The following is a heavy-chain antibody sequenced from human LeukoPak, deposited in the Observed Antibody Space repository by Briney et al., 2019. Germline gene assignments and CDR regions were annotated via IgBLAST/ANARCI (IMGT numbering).Heavy chain of an antibody. J-gene: IGHJ4*02. V-gene: IGHV1-18*01. CDR3: ARDFDDYVWGSYRD. Sequence: ASVKVSCKASGYTFTSYGISWVRQAPGQGLEWMGWISAYNGNTNYAQKLQGRVTMTTDTSTSTAYMELRSLRSDDTAVYYCARDFDDYVWGSYRDWGQGTLVTVSS. CDR2: ISAYNGNT. D-gene: IGHD3-16*02. CDR1: GYTFTSYG.